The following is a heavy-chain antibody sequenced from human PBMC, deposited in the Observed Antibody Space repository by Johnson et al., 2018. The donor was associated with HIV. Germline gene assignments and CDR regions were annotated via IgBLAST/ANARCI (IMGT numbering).Heavy chain of an antibody. D-gene: IGHD2-21*01. J-gene: IGHJ3*02. CDR2: IYSGGST. CDR1: GFTFSSYG. Sequence: QVQLVESGGGVVQPGRSLRLSCAASGFTFSSYGMHWVRQAPGKGLEWVSVIYSGGSTYYADSVKGRFTISRDNSKNTLYLQMNSLRAEDTAVYYCARARARVTFDIWGQGTMVTVSS. V-gene: IGHV3-NL1*01. CDR3: ARARARVTFDI.